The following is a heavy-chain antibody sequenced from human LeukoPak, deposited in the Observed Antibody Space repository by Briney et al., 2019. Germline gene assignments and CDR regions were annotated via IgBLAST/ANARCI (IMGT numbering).Heavy chain of an antibody. V-gene: IGHV3-53*01. CDR2: IYSGGST. D-gene: IGHD4-23*01. J-gene: IGHJ4*02. CDR1: GFTVSSNY. Sequence: GGSLRLPCAVSGFTVSSNYMSWVRQAPGKGLEWVSVIYSGGSTYYADSVKGRFTISRDNSKNTLYLQMNSLRAEDTAVYYCARVSGGKEYYFDYWGQGTLVTVS. CDR3: ARVSGGKEYYFDY.